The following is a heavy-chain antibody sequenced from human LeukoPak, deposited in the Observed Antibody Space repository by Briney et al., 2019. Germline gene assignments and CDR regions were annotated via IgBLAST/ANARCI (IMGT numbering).Heavy chain of an antibody. V-gene: IGHV1-18*03. Sequence: ASVKVSCKASVYPFSTYGISWVGQAPGKGLDWMAWIRNLNGKTDCAQNFQDRVTVTRDTSASTVYMELRSLRSDDMAVYFCARYVGTTHFDFWGQGTLVTVSS. D-gene: IGHD5-12*01. CDR1: VYPFSTYG. CDR3: ARYVGTTHFDF. J-gene: IGHJ4*02. CDR2: IRNLNGKT.